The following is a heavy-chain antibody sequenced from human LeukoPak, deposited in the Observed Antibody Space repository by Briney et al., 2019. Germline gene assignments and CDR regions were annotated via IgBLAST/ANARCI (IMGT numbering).Heavy chain of an antibody. J-gene: IGHJ4*02. Sequence: SETLPLTCTVSGGSISSSSYYWGWIRQPPGKGLEWIGSIYYSGSTYYNPSLKSRVTISVDTSKNQFSLKLSSVTAADTAVYYCARQGLSITGTTHFDYWGQGTLVTVSS. D-gene: IGHD1-7*01. CDR2: IYYSGST. CDR3: ARQGLSITGTTHFDY. CDR1: GGSISSSSYY. V-gene: IGHV4-39*01.